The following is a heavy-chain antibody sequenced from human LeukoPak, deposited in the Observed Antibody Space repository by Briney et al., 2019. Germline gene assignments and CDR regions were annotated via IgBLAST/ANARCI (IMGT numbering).Heavy chain of an antibody. CDR3: ARDRCSGGSCYGPGMDV. CDR1: GFPFSSYS. V-gene: IGHV3-21*01. J-gene: IGHJ6*02. CDR2: ISSSSSYI. Sequence: GGSLRLSCAASGFPFSSYSMNWVRQATGKGLEWVSSISSSSSYIYYADSVKGRFTISGDNAKNSLYLQMNSLRAEDTAVYYCARDRCSGGSCYGPGMDVWGQGTTVTVSS. D-gene: IGHD2-15*01.